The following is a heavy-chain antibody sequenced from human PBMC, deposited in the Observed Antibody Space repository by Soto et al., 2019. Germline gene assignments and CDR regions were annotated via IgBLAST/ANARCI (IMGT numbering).Heavy chain of an antibody. V-gene: IGHV1-2*02. D-gene: IGHD3-9*01. CDR2: INPNSGGT. CDR1: GYTFTGYY. J-gene: IGHJ4*02. CDR3: ARSAYYDILTGYYPGNLDY. Sequence: ASVKVSCKASGYTFTGYYMHWVRQAPGQGLEWMGWINPNSGGTNYAQKFQGRVTMTRDTSISTAYMELSRLRSDDTAVYHCARSAYYDILTGYYPGNLDYWGQGTLVTVSS.